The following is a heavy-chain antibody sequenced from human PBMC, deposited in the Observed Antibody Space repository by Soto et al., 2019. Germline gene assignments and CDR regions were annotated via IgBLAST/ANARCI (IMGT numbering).Heavy chain of an antibody. CDR1: GGSIMSYY. Sequence: SETLSLTCSVSGGSIMSYYWTWIRQAAGKGQEWIGRIYTTGSTNYNPSLKGRVTMSVDTSKNQFSLRLSSVTAADTAVYYCARDLASCASGSCYAKWGSWGRGTMVTVYS. J-gene: IGHJ5*02. D-gene: IGHD2-15*01. CDR3: ARDLASCASGSCYAKWGS. V-gene: IGHV4-4*07. CDR2: IYTTGST.